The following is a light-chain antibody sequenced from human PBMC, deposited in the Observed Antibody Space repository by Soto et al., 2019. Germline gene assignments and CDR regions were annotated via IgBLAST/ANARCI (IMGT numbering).Light chain of an antibody. CDR3: AAWDDSLYNWV. CDR1: SSNIGRNY. V-gene: IGLV1-47*02. CDR2: SDN. J-gene: IGLJ3*02. Sequence: QLVLTQPPSASGTPGQRVTISCSGSSSNIGRNYVYWYQQVPGTAPKLLIYSDNQRPSGVPDRFSGSKSGTSASLAISGLRSEDEADYYCAAWDDSLYNWVFGGGTKLTVL.